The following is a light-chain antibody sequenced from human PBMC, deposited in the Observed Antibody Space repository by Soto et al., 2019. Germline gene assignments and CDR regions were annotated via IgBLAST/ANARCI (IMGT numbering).Light chain of an antibody. CDR1: QRVTTH. Sequence: EIVLTQSPATLSLSPGERAALSCRDSQRVTTHLAWYQQKPGQAPRLLIYDASNRATGIPARFRGSGSETDFTITISSLEPDDFTGYYGAQRYNWPITLGGGTKVEIK. V-gene: IGKV3-11*01. CDR3: AQRYNWPIT. J-gene: IGKJ4*01. CDR2: DAS.